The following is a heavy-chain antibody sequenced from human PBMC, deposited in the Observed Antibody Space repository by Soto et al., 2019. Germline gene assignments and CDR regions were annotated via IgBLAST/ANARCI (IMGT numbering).Heavy chain of an antibody. Sequence: QVQLVQSGAEVKKPGASVKVSCKASGYTFTSYGISWVRQAPGQGLEWMGWMSAYNGNTNYAQKLQGRVTMTTDTSTSTAYMELRSLRSDDTAVYYCARDPPVAANHEQVPKNWFDPWGQGTLVTVSS. CDR3: ARDPPVAANHEQVPKNWFDP. CDR1: GYTFTSYG. V-gene: IGHV1-18*01. D-gene: IGHD6-13*01. J-gene: IGHJ5*02. CDR2: MSAYNGNT.